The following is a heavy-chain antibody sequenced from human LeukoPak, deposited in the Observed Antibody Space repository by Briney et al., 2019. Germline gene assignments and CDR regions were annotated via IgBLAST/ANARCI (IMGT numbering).Heavy chain of an antibody. CDR3: ARADYGDYVHYFDY. CDR1: GYTFTSYD. J-gene: IGHJ4*02. D-gene: IGHD4-17*01. CDR2: ISAYNGNT. V-gene: IGHV1-18*01. Sequence: GASVKVSCKASGYTFTSYDISWVRQAPGQGLEWMGWISAYNGNTNYAQKLQGRVTMTTDTSTSTAYMELRSLRSDDTAVYYCARADYGDYVHYFDYWGQGTLVTVSS.